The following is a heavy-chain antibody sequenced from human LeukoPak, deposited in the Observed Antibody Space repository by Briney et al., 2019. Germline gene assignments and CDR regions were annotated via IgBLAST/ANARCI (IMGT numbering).Heavy chain of an antibody. CDR2: VYHSGST. D-gene: IGHD5-18*01. Sequence: SETLSLTCAVSGYSISSGYYWGWIRQPPGKGLEWIGSVYHSGSTYYNPSLKSRVTIPVDTSKNQFSLKLTFVTAADTAVYYCARQEGGYSYGYTRLWGQGTLVTVSS. V-gene: IGHV4-38-2*01. CDR1: GYSISSGYY. J-gene: IGHJ4*02. CDR3: ARQEGGYSYGYTRL.